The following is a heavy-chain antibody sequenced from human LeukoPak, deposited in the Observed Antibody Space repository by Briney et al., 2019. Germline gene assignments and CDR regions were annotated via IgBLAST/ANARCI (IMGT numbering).Heavy chain of an antibody. Sequence: PGRSLRLSCAASGFTFSSYGMHWVRQAPGKGLEWVAVIWYDGSNKCYADSVKGRFTISRDNSKNTLYLQMNSLRAEDTAVYYCARGRRYCSSTSCYAYYYYYMDVWGKGTTVTVSS. V-gene: IGHV3-33*01. D-gene: IGHD2-2*01. CDR3: ARGRRYCSSTSCYAYYYYYMDV. CDR1: GFTFSSYG. J-gene: IGHJ6*03. CDR2: IWYDGSNK.